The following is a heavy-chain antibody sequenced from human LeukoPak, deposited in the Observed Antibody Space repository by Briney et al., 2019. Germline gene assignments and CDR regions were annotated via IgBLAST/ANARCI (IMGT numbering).Heavy chain of an antibody. J-gene: IGHJ4*02. V-gene: IGHV4-31*03. CDR2: IYYSGRT. Sequence: PSETLSLTCTVSGGSFSSDSYSWSWVRLHPGKGLEWIGYIYYSGRTNYNPSLKSRLSISVDTSKNQFSLKLSSVTAADTAVYYCARGAEVAVAGNGPLEYWGQGTLVTVSS. D-gene: IGHD6-19*01. CDR3: ARGAEVAVAGNGPLEY. CDR1: GGSFSSDSYS.